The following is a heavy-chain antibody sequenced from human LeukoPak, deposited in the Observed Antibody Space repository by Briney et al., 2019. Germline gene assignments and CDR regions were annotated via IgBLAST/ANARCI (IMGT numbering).Heavy chain of an antibody. CDR1: GYAFIDHD. D-gene: IGHD3/OR15-3a*01. Sequence: ASVKVSCKTSGYAFIDHDMHWGRQAPGQGLEWMGWIHPNSGGTNYAQRFQGRVTMTRDTSISTVYMELSRLRSDDTAVYYCARGTFDPWGQGTLVTVSS. V-gene: IGHV1-2*02. J-gene: IGHJ5*02. CDR2: IHPNSGGT. CDR3: ARGTFDP.